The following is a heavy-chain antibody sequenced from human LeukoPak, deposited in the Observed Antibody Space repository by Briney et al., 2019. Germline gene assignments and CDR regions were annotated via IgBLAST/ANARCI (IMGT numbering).Heavy chain of an antibody. V-gene: IGHV4-59*01. J-gene: IGHJ5*02. CDR3: ARDQVWFDP. Sequence: PSETLSLTCTVSGVSISSYYWSWIRQPPGKGLEWIGYIYYSGSTNYNPSLKSRVTISVDTSKNQFSLKLSSVTAADTAVYYCARDQVWFDPWGQGTLVTVSS. CDR2: IYYSGST. CDR1: GVSISSYY.